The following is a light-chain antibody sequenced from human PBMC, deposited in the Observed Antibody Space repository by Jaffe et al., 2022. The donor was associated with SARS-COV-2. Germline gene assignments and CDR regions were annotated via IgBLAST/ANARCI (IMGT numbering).Light chain of an antibody. Sequence: DIQMTQSPSSLSASVGDRVTITCRASQSIATYLNWYQQKPGNAPNLLIFTASSLQSGVPSRFSGSGSGTDFTLTISSLQPEDFATYYCQQSYSSPTFGGGTKVEIK. J-gene: IGKJ4*01. CDR2: TAS. CDR3: QQSYSSPT. CDR1: QSIATY. V-gene: IGKV1-39*01.